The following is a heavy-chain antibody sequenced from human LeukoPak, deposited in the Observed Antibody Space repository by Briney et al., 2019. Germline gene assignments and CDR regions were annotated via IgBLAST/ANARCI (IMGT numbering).Heavy chain of an antibody. V-gene: IGHV1-69*06. J-gene: IGHJ4*02. CDR1: GGTFSSYA. CDR3: ACLWSPLDY. Sequence: SVTVSCKASGGTFSSYAISWVRQAPGPGLEWMGGIIPIFGTANYAQKFQGRVTITADKSTSTAYMELSSLRSEDTAVYYCACLWSPLDYWGQGTLVTISS. CDR2: IIPIFGTA. D-gene: IGHD3-10*01.